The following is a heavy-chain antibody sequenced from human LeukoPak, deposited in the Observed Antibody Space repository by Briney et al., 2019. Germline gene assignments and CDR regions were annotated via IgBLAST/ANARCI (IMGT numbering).Heavy chain of an antibody. D-gene: IGHD6-13*01. CDR1: GFTFSSYS. CDR2: ISSSSSYI. J-gene: IGHJ5*02. V-gene: IGHV3-21*01. Sequence: GGSLRLSCAASGFTFSSYSMNWVRQAPGKGLEWVSSISSSSSYIYYADSVKGRFTISRDNAKNSLYLQMNSLRAEDTAVYYCARGRVSAAGRPNKGGNWFDHWGQGTLVTVSS. CDR3: ARGRVSAAGRPNKGGNWFDH.